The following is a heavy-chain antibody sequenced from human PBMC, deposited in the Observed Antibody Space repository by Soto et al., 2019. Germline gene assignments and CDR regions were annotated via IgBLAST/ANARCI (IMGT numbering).Heavy chain of an antibody. J-gene: IGHJ4*02. CDR1: GGSISSYS. V-gene: IGHV4-59*01. CDR2: IHYTGST. CDR3: TRGNGWYDY. D-gene: IGHD6-19*01. Sequence: SETLSLTCTVSGGSISSYSWSWIRQPPGKGLEWIAYIHYTGSTTYNPSLKNRVTISVDTSKNQFSLKVNSVTAADTAVYYCTRGNGWYDYWGQGTLVTVSS.